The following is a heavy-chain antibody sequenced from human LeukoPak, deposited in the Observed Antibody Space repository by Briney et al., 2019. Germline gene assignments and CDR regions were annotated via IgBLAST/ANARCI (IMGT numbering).Heavy chain of an antibody. J-gene: IGHJ4*02. CDR2: INPSGGST. Sequence: ASVKVSCKASGGTFTTYAISWVRQAPGQGLEWMGIINPSGGSTSYAQKFQGRVTMTRDMSTSTVYMELSSLRSEDAAVYYCAREMTTVTRGTAFDYWGQGTLVTVSS. CDR3: AREMTTVTRGTAFDY. V-gene: IGHV1-46*01. D-gene: IGHD4-17*01. CDR1: GGTFTTYA.